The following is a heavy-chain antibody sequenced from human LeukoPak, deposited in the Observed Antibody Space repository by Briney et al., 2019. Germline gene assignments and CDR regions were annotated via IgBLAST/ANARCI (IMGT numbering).Heavy chain of an antibody. Sequence: GASVKVSCKASVYTFTGQYMHWVRQAPGQGLEWMGWINPNSGGASYAQKFQGRVTMTRDTSISTAYMELSRLRSDDTAVYYCARVGVGTSYFFDYWGQGNLVTVSS. D-gene: IGHD4-23*01. CDR1: VYTFTGQY. J-gene: IGHJ4*02. CDR3: ARVGVGTSYFFDY. V-gene: IGHV1-2*02. CDR2: INPNSGGA.